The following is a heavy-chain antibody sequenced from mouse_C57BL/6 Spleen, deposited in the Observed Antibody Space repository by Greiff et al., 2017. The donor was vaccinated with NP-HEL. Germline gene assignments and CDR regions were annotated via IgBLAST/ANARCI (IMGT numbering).Heavy chain of an antibody. CDR3: ARWGLRGGGYYAMDY. J-gene: IGHJ4*01. D-gene: IGHD2-4*01. CDR2: IYPGDGDT. CDR1: GYAFSSSW. V-gene: IGHV1-82*01. Sequence: QVQLQQSGPELVKPGASVKISCKASGYAFSSSWMNWVKQRPGKGLEWIGRIYPGDGDTNYNGKFKGKATLTADKSSSTAYMQLSSLTSEDSAVYFCARWGLRGGGYYAMDYWGQGTSVTVSS.